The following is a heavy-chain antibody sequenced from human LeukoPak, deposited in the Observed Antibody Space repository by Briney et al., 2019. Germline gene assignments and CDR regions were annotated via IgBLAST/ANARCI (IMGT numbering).Heavy chain of an antibody. V-gene: IGHV1-24*01. D-gene: IGHD2-2*01. CDR1: GYSLTELS. CDR3: ATGPTMPEPHTSPGLLDF. J-gene: IGHJ4*02. Sequence: ASVKVSCKVSGYSLTELSTHWVRQAPGKGLEWMGGVDPESGAAMYAQKLQGRVTMTEDTSTDTAYMELNSLTSDDTAVYYCATGPTMPEPHTSPGLLDFWRQGTLVTVSA. CDR2: VDPESGAA.